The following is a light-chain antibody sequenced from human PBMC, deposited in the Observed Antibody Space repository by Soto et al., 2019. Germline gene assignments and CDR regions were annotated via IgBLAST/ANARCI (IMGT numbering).Light chain of an antibody. V-gene: IGLV1-51*02. CDR2: ENN. J-gene: IGLJ1*01. Sequence: QSGLAQRPAGSAAPGQKVTISCSGSSSNIGNNYVSWYQQLPGTAPKLLIYENNKRPSGIPDRFSGSKSGTSATLGITGLQTGDEADYYCGTWDSSLSAGVFGTGTKVTVL. CDR3: GTWDSSLSAGV. CDR1: SSNIGNNY.